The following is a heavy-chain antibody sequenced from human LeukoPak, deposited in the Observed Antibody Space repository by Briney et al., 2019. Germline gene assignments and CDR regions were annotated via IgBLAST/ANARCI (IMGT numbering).Heavy chain of an antibody. D-gene: IGHD2-21*02. J-gene: IGHJ4*02. V-gene: IGHV3-53*01. Sequence: GGSLRHSCVASGFIVSSNYMSWVRQAPGKGLEWVSVIYSGGRTYYADSVKGRFTISRDNSKSTLYLQMNSLRAEDTAVYYCARGDVYFDYWGQGTLVTVSS. CDR2: IYSGGRT. CDR3: ARGDVYFDY. CDR1: GFIVSSNY.